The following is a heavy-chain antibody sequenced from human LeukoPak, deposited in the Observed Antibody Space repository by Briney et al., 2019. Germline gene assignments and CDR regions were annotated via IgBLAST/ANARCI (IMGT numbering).Heavy chain of an antibody. Sequence: SDTLSLTCTVSCGSINRYYWSWMAQPPGKGRDGMEYVQNSGNSNFTPSLTSRVTISLDTSQKPFSLDLNSVTAADTALYYCARGRITIFGVITPHFDNWGQGTLVTVSS. CDR3: ARGRITIFGVITPHFDN. J-gene: IGHJ4*02. CDR2: VQNSGNS. V-gene: IGHV4-59*07. D-gene: IGHD3-3*01. CDR1: CGSINRYY.